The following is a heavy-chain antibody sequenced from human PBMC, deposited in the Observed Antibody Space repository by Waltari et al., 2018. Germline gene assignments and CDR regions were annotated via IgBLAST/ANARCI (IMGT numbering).Heavy chain of an antibody. Sequence: QVQLVQSGAEVKKPGASVTVSCKASGYTFTGYSMHWVRQAPGQGLEWGGWINPNSGGTNYAKKLQGRVTMTRDTSISTAYMELSRLRSDDTAVYYCARGGVVVVARVRGRFDPWGQGTLVTVSS. J-gene: IGHJ5*02. CDR1: GYTFTGYS. CDR2: INPNSGGT. V-gene: IGHV1-2*02. D-gene: IGHD2-15*01. CDR3: ARGGVVVVARVRGRFDP.